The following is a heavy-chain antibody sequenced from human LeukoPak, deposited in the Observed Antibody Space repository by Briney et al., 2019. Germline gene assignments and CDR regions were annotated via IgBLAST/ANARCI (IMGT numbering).Heavy chain of an antibody. D-gene: IGHD3-22*01. Sequence: GGFLRLSCAASGFTFSSYAMHWVRQAPGKGLEWVAVISYDENNKYYADSVKGRFTISRDNSKNTLYLQMNSLRAEDTAVYYCARDRKGDSSAALGVWGQGTTVTVSS. V-gene: IGHV3-30-3*01. CDR1: GFTFSSYA. CDR3: ARDRKGDSSAALGV. J-gene: IGHJ6*02. CDR2: ISYDENNK.